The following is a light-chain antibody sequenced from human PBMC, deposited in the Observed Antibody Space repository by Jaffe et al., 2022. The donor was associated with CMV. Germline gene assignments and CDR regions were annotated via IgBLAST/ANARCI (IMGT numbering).Light chain of an antibody. V-gene: IGLV2-8*01. Sequence: QSALTQPPSASGSPGQSVTISCTGTTRDIGGYNYVSWYQLHPGRAPKLLISEVIKRSSGVPDRFSGSKSGNTASLTVSGLQAEDEADYYCVSRTGDGNIYVFGTGTKVTVL. J-gene: IGLJ1*01. CDR1: TRDIGGYNY. CDR3: VSRTGDGNIYV. CDR2: EVI.